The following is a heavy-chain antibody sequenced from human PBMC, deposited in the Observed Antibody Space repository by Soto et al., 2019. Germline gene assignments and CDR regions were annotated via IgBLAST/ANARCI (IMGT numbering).Heavy chain of an antibody. CDR1: GGSISSYY. CDR2: TYDRGST. Sequence: SETLSLTCTVSGGSISSYYWSWIRQPPGKGLEWIGYTYDRGSTNFKRCLKSRVPISVNTSKNQFSLNLSSVTAAATAVYYCARFVGKIDYWGQGTLVTVSS. J-gene: IGHJ4*02. CDR3: ARFVGKIDY. D-gene: IGHD1-26*01. V-gene: IGHV4-59*01.